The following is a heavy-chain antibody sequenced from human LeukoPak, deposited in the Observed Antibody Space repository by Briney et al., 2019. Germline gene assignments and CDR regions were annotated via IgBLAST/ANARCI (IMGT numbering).Heavy chain of an antibody. V-gene: IGHV3-7*05. CDR1: GFPFSSYW. Sequence: GGSLRLSCAASGFPFSSYWMSWVRQAPGKGLEWVANIKPDGSEKSYVDSVKGRFTISRDNAKNSLYLQMNSLRAEDTAVYYCAVNQVDGTGIFDPWGQGTLVTVSS. J-gene: IGHJ5*02. CDR2: IKPDGSEK. CDR3: AVNQVDGTGIFDP. D-gene: IGHD1-14*01.